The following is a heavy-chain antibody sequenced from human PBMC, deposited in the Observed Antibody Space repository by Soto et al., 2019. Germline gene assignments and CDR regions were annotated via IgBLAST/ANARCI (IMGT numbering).Heavy chain of an antibody. V-gene: IGHV3-23*01. D-gene: IGHD5-18*01. CDR1: GFTFSSYA. CDR3: AKEIQLWLPGCFDY. Sequence: EVQLLESGGGLVQPGGSLRLSCAASGFTFSSYAMSWVRQAPGKGLEWVSAISGSGGSTYYADSVKGRFTISRDKSKNRVYLQMNSLSAGDTAVYYCAKEIQLWLPGCFDYWGQGNLVTVSS. J-gene: IGHJ4*02. CDR2: ISGSGGST.